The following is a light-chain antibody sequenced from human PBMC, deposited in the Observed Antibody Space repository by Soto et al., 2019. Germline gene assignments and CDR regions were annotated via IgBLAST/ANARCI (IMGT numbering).Light chain of an antibody. Sequence: EIVMTQSPATLSVSPGESATLSCRASQSISSNLAWYQQKPGQAPRLLMFRTSSSATGFPARFSGSGSGTEFNLTIRSLQSEEVGVYYGQQYNNWPRATFGGGTKVEIK. V-gene: IGKV3-15*01. J-gene: IGKJ4*01. CDR3: QQYNNWPRAT. CDR2: RTS. CDR1: QSISSN.